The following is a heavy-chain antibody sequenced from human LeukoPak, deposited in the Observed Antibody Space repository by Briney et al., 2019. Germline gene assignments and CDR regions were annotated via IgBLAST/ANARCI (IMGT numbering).Heavy chain of an antibody. CDR3: AKDLSDTYSSGWLPYYFDY. D-gene: IGHD6-19*01. CDR1: GFTFSSYA. J-gene: IGHJ4*02. CDR2: ISGSGGST. Sequence: PGGSLRLSCAASGFTFSSYAMSWVRQAPGKGLEWVSAISGSGGSTYYADSVKGRFTISRDNSKNTLYLQMNSLRAEDTAVYYCAKDLSDTYSSGWLPYYFDYWGQGTLVTVSS. V-gene: IGHV3-23*01.